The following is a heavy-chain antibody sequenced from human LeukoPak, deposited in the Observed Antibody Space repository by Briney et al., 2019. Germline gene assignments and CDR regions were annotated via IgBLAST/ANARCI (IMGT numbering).Heavy chain of an antibody. J-gene: IGHJ6*03. CDR3: ARQVSDYFYYYIDV. CDR1: GGSISSSSYY. CDR2: IYYSGTT. Sequence: PSETLSLTCSVSGGSISSSSYYWNWMRQPPGKGLEWVGSIYYSGTTYYNSSLKSRVTISEDTSKNRFSLMLTSMTAADTAVYYCARQVSDYFYYYIDVWGEGTTVIVSS. V-gene: IGHV4-39*01.